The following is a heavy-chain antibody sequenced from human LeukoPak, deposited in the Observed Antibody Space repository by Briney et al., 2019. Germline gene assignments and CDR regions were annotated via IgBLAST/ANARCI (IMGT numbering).Heavy chain of an antibody. J-gene: IGHJ3*02. V-gene: IGHV4-30-2*01. CDR2: IYHSGST. D-gene: IGHD5-12*01. CDR1: GGSISSGGYS. Sequence: SETLSLTCAVSGGSISSGGYSWSWIRQPPGKGLEWIGYIYHSGSTYYNPSLKSRVTISVDRSKNQFSLKLSSVTAADTAVYYCARGLYYSGYERVMLALDIWGQGTMVTVSS. CDR3: ARGLYYSGYERVMLALDI.